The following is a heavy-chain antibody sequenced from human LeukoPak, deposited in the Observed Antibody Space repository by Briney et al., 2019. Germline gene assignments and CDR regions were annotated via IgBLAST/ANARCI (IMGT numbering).Heavy chain of an antibody. V-gene: IGHV3-48*03. D-gene: IGHD7-27*01. Sequence: PGGSVTLPCAPSGFPFSRCEMNWLRQAPGKGLEWVSYISSSGRTIYYADSVKGRFTSSRDNAKNSLYLQMDSLRAEDTAVYFCAREGLTGAYHYYAMDVWGEGTAVTVSS. J-gene: IGHJ6*04. CDR2: ISSSGRTI. CDR3: AREGLTGAYHYYAMDV. CDR1: GFPFSRCE.